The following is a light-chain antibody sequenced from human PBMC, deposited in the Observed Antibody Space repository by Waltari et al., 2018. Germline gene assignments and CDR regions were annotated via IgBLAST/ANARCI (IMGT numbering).Light chain of an antibody. CDR1: SLRSYY. J-gene: IGLJ2*01. CDR3: TSRDSSGNRVV. Sequence: SSELTQDPSVSVALGQTVRITCQGDSLRSYYASWYQKKPGQAPVLVFYCKDSRPSGIPDRFSASSSGNTASLTITGAQAEDESDYYCTSRDSSGNRVVFGGGTKLTVL. V-gene: IGLV3-19*01. CDR2: CKD.